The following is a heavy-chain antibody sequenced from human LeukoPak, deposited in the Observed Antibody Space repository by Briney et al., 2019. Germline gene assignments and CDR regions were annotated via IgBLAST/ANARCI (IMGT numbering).Heavy chain of an antibody. CDR3: AKDLIAVAGTNDAFDI. D-gene: IGHD6-19*01. Sequence: GGSLRLSCAASGFTFSSYGMHWVRQAPGKGLEWVAGISYDGSNKYYADSVKGRFTISRDNSKNTLYLQMNSLGAEDTAVYYCAKDLIAVAGTNDAFDIWGQGTMVTVSS. CDR1: GFTFSSYG. J-gene: IGHJ3*02. V-gene: IGHV3-30*18. CDR2: ISYDGSNK.